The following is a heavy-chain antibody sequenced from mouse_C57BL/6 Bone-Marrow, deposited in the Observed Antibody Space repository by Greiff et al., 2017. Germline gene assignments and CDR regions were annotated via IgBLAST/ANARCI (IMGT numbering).Heavy chain of an antibody. CDR3: ARGYDYDYAMDY. CDR2: INPNYGTT. J-gene: IGHJ4*01. V-gene: IGHV1-39*01. Sequence: VQLKQSGPELVKPGASVMISCKASGYSFTDYNMNWVKQSNGKSLEWIGVINPNYGTTSYNQKFKGKATLAVDQSSSTAYMQLNSLTSEDSAVYYCARGYDYDYAMDYWGQGTSVTVSS. CDR1: GYSFTDYN. D-gene: IGHD2-4*01.